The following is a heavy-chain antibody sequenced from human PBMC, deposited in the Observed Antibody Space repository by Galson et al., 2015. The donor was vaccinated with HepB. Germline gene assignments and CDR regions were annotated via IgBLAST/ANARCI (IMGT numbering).Heavy chain of an antibody. D-gene: IGHD2-15*01. CDR1: GFNFREHA. CDR2: ILYDGSST. V-gene: IGHV3-30-3*01. J-gene: IGHJ3*02. CDR3: ARDPFTHAALDI. Sequence: SLRLSCAASGFNFREHAMHWVRQAPGKGLEWVAVILYDGSSTDYADSVKGRFTISRDNSKNTVHLQMNSLRAADTAIYHCARDPFTHAALDIWGQGTKVTVSS.